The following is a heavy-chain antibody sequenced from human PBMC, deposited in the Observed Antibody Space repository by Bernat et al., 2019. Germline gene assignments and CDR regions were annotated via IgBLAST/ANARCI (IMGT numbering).Heavy chain of an antibody. V-gene: IGHV1-3*01. J-gene: IGHJ4*02. CDR2: INVGDGNT. D-gene: IGHD2-2*01. CDR3: ARGGGWVVSNDQPPFDY. Sequence: QVQLVQSGAEVKKPGASVKVSCKASGYTFTSHAMHWVRQAPGQRLEWMGWINVGDGNTKYSQKFQGRVTITRDTSASTAYMELSSLRSEDTAVYYCARGGGWVVSNDQPPFDYWGQGTLVTVSS. CDR1: GYTFTSHA.